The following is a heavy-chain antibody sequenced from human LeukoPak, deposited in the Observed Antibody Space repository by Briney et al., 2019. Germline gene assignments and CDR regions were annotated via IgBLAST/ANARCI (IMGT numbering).Heavy chain of an antibody. CDR1: GFTFSNYG. V-gene: IGHV3-30*03. D-gene: IGHD3-3*01. Sequence: QAGGSLRLSCAASGFTFSNYGMHWVRQAPGKGLEWVAVLSYDGSDKFYADSVKGRFTISRDNSKNSLYLQMNSLRAEDTAVYYCAREEMYYDFWSGYDMDVWGKGTTVTVSS. CDR2: LSYDGSDK. CDR3: AREEMYYDFWSGYDMDV. J-gene: IGHJ6*03.